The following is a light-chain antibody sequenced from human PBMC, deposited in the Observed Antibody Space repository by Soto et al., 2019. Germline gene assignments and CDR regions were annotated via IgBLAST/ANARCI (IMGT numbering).Light chain of an antibody. CDR2: GVS. Sequence: HSVLTQPASVSGSPGQSITISCTGTRSDVGAYNYVSWYQQRPGEAPKLMIYGVSNRPSGVSNRFSASKSGNTASLTISGIQAEDEADDYCSSHTSSTTKVFGTGTKLTVL. CDR3: SSHTSSTTKV. V-gene: IGLV2-14*01. CDR1: RSDVGAYNY. J-gene: IGLJ1*01.